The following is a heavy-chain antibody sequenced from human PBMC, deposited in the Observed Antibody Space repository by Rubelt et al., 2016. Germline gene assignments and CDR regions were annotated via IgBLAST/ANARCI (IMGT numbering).Heavy chain of an antibody. CDR1: GYTLTELY. D-gene: IGHD2-15*01. V-gene: IGHV1-24*01. CDR3: ATGSCSGGSCYSLSLGY. CDR2: FDPEDGET. Sequence: QVQLVQSGAEVKKPGASVKVSCKVSGYTLTELYMHWVRQAPGKGLEWMGGFDPEDGETIYAQKFQGRGTMTGDTSTDTAYMALGSVSAEDTAVYYCATGSCSGGSCYSLSLGYWGQGTLVTVSS. J-gene: IGHJ4*02.